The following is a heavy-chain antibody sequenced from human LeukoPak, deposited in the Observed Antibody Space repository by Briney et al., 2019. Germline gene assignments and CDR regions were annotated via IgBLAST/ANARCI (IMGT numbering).Heavy chain of an antibody. J-gene: IGHJ4*02. V-gene: IGHV3-23*01. CDR1: GFIFRNYA. CDR3: AKGAPYSSGWSPVDY. Sequence: GASLRLSCAASGFIFRNYAMSWVRQAPGKGLEWVSAITGSGDTTYYADSVKGRFTISRDNSKNTLYLQMNSLRAEDTAVYYCAKGAPYSSGWSPVDYWGQGTLVTVSS. CDR2: ITGSGDTT. D-gene: IGHD6-19*01.